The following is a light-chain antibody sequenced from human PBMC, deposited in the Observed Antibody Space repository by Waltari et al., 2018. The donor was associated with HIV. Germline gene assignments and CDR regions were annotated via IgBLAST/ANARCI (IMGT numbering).Light chain of an antibody. CDR1: QDVGSY. CDR2: DAS. Sequence: DIVLTQSPAILSLSPGEGVTLSCRASQDVGSYLAWYQHKPGQAPRLLIYDASNRATGIPARFSGGGSGTDFTLTISRLEPDDFALYYCQQRRRWPITFGQVTRIEI. J-gene: IGKJ5*01. CDR3: QQRRRWPIT. V-gene: IGKV3-11*01.